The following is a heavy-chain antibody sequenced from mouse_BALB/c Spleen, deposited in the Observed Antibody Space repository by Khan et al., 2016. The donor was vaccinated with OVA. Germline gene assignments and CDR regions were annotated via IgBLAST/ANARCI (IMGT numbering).Heavy chain of an antibody. CDR1: GFNIKDTY. D-gene: IGHD2-4*01. CDR3: ARRVITTGAWFAY. Sequence: VQLQQSGAELVKPGASVKLSCTASGFNIKDTYMHWVKQRPEQGLEWIGRIDPANVNTKFDPKFQGKATLTTDTSSNTAYLQLSSLTSEDTAVYYCARRVITTGAWFAYWGQGTLGTVSA. V-gene: IGHV14-3*02. J-gene: IGHJ3*01. CDR2: IDPANVNT.